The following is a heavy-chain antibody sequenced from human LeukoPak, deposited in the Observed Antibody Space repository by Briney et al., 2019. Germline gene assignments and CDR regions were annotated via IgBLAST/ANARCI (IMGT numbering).Heavy chain of an antibody. V-gene: IGHV3-23*01. D-gene: IGHD6-6*01. J-gene: IGHJ6*03. CDR1: GLTFSSYA. CDR2: ISGSGGDT. CDR3: AKDAYGSSYYYYYYFYMDV. Sequence: GGSLRLSCAASGLTFSSYAMTWVRQSPGKGLEWVSAISGSGGDTYYTDSVKGRFTIPRDNSKNTLYLQMNSLRAEDTAVYYCAKDAYGSSYYYYYYFYMDVWGKGTTVTVSS.